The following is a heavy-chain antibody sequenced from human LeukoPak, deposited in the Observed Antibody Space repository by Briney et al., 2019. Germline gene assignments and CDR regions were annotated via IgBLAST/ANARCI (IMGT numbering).Heavy chain of an antibody. CDR2: IYTSGST. Sequence: SETLSLTCTVSGGPISRYYWSWIPQPAGEGLGWIGGIYTSGSTNYNPSLKSRVTMSVDTSKNQFSLKLSSVTAADTAVYYCARDSEAKDAFDTSGQGTMVTVSS. CDR3: ARDSEAKDAFDT. CDR1: GGPISRYY. V-gene: IGHV4-4*07. J-gene: IGHJ3*02.